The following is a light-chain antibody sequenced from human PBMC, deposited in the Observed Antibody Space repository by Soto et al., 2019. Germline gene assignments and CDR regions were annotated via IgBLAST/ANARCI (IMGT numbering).Light chain of an antibody. CDR1: SGHSSYA. CDR3: QTWGTGTLV. J-gene: IGLJ2*01. V-gene: IGLV4-69*01. Sequence: QPVLTQSPSASASLGASVKLTCTLSSGHSSYAIAWHQQQPEKGPRYLMKLNSDGSHSKGDGIPERFSGSSSGAERYLTISSLQSEDEADYYCQTWGTGTLVFGGGTKVTVL. CDR2: LNSDGSH.